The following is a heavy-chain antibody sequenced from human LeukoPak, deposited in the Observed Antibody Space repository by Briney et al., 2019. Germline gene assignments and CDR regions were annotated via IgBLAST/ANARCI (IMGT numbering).Heavy chain of an antibody. CDR3: AKLSNGGNPNDAFDI. CDR2: ISYDGSNK. V-gene: IGHV3-30*18. J-gene: IGHJ3*02. Sequence: GGSLRLSCAASGFTFSSYGMHWVRQAPGKGLEWVAVISYDGSNKYYADSVKGRFTISRDNSKNTLYLQMNSLRAEDTAVYYCAKLSNGGNPNDAFDIWGQGTMVTVSS. CDR1: GFTFSSYG. D-gene: IGHD4-23*01.